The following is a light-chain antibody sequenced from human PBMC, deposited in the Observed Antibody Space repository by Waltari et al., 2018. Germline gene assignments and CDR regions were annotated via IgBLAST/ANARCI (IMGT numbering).Light chain of an antibody. CDR2: EVS. CDR3: SSYAGSNNWV. V-gene: IGLV2-8*01. J-gene: IGLJ3*02. Sequence: QSALTQPPSASGSPGQSVTISCTGTSSDVGGYNYVSWYQQHPGKAPNLMIYEVSKRPPGVPARFSGSKSGNTASLTVSGLQAEDEADYYCSSYAGSNNWVFGGGTKLTVL. CDR1: SSDVGGYNY.